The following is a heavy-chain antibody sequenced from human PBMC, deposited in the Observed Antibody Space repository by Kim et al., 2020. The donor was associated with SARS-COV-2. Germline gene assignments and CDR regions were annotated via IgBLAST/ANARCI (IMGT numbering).Heavy chain of an antibody. J-gene: IGHJ4*02. Sequence: GGSLRLSCAASGFTFSSYAMSWVRQAPGKGLEWVSAISGSGGSTYYADSVKGRFTISRDNSKNTLYLQMNSLRAEDTAVYYCAKVVRIVGALGALDYWGQGTLVTVSS. CDR1: GFTFSSYA. CDR3: AKVVRIVGALGALDY. CDR2: ISGSGGST. V-gene: IGHV3-23*01. D-gene: IGHD1-26*01.